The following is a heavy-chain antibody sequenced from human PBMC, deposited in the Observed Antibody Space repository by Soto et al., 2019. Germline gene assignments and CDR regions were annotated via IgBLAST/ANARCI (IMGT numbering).Heavy chain of an antibody. CDR2: IHSDGSST. D-gene: IGHD1-26*01. Sequence: EVQLVESGGGLVQPGESLRLSCAASGFTFSYYWMHWVRQAPGKGLVWVSRIHSDGSSTTYTGSVKGRFTTSRDNARNTLDLQMNSLRAEDTSVYYCARRDRGAFDLWGQGRVLTVAS. V-gene: IGHV3-74*01. CDR3: ARRDRGAFDL. J-gene: IGHJ3*01. CDR1: GFTFSYYW.